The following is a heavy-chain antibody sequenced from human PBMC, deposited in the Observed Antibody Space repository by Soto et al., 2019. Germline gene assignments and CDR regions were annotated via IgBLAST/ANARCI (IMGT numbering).Heavy chain of an antibody. CDR1: GFTFSSYS. D-gene: IGHD6-19*01. CDR2: ISSSSSTI. CDR3: ARYGSSVKVAVAGLGMYYYYMDV. Sequence: GGSLRLSCAASGFTFSSYSMNWVRQAPGKGLEWVSYISSSSSTIYYADSVKGRFTISRENAKNSLYLQMNSLRAEDTAVYYCARYGSSVKVAVAGLGMYYYYMDVWGKGTTVTVSS. V-gene: IGHV3-48*01. J-gene: IGHJ6*03.